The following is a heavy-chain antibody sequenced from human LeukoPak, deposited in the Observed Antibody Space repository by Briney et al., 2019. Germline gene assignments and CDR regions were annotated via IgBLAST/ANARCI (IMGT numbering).Heavy chain of an antibody. Sequence: QAGGSLRLSCAASGFTFSSYWMSWVRQAPGKGLEWVANIKQDGSEKYYVDSVKGRFTISRDNTKNSLYLQMNSLRAEDTAVYYCARELGRVVVPAASMDVWGQGTTVTVSS. CDR2: IKQDGSEK. CDR3: ARELGRVVVPAASMDV. J-gene: IGHJ6*02. CDR1: GFTFSSYW. D-gene: IGHD2-2*01. V-gene: IGHV3-7*01.